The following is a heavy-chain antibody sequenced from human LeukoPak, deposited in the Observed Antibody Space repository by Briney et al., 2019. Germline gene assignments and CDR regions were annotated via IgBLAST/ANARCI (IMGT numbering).Heavy chain of an antibody. D-gene: IGHD3-10*01. J-gene: IGHJ4*02. CDR1: GFTFSSYA. Sequence: GGSLGLSCAASGFTFSSYAMSWVRQAPGKGLEWVSAISGSGGSAYYADSVKGRFTISRDNPKNTLYLQMNSLRAEDTAVYYCAKDRLGPGFDYWGQGTLVTVSS. V-gene: IGHV3-23*01. CDR2: ISGSGGSA. CDR3: AKDRLGPGFDY.